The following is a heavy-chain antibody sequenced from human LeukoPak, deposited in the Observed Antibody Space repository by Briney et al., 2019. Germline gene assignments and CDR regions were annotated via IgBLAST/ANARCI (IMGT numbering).Heavy chain of an antibody. CDR2: INHGGST. V-gene: IGHV4-34*01. D-gene: IGHD5-18*01. CDR3: ARARYSLGAVYYYYGMDV. J-gene: IGHJ6*04. CDR1: GGSSSGYY. Sequence: SETLSLTCAVYGGSSSGYYWSWIRQPPGKGLEWIGEINHGGSTNYNPSLKSRVTISVDTSKNQFSLKLSSVTAADTAVYYCARARYSLGAVYYYYGMDVWGKGTTVTVSS.